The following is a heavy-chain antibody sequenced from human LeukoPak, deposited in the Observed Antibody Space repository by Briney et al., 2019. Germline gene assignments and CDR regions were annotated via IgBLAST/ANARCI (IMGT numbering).Heavy chain of an antibody. CDR2: IIPIFGTA. Sequence: ASVKVSCKASGGTFSSYGISWVRQAPGQGLEWMGGIIPIFGTANYAQKFQGRVTITADESTSAAYMELSSLRSEDTAVYYCASKGGGNYYDSSGYYFDYWGQGTLVTVSS. D-gene: IGHD3-22*01. J-gene: IGHJ4*02. V-gene: IGHV1-69*13. CDR3: ASKGGGNYYDSSGYYFDY. CDR1: GGTFSSYG.